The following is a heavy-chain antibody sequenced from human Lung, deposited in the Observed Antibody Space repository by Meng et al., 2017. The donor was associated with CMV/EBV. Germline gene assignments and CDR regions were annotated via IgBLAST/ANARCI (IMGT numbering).Heavy chain of an antibody. D-gene: IGHD6-25*01. CDR3: VRGRGVDA. CDR2: IKEDGSER. J-gene: IGHJ6*02. Sequence: GESXKISCAASGFSLSAYWMTWVRQAPGQGLEWVANIKEDGSERDYVDSVEGRFTISRDNSRNSLFLEMNSLRVGDTAVYYCVRGRGVDAWGQGTTVTVSS. CDR1: GFSLSAYW. V-gene: IGHV3-7*01.